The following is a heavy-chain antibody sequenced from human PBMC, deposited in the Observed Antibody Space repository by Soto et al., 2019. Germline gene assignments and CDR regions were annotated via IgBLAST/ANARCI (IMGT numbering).Heavy chain of an antibody. Sequence: ASVKVSFKASRGTFSSYAISWVRQAPGQGLEWMGGIIPIFGTANYAQKFQGRVTITADESTSTAYMELSSLRSEDTAVYYCARDTYYYDSSGYYGAFDIWGQGTMVTVSS. J-gene: IGHJ3*02. CDR3: ARDTYYYDSSGYYGAFDI. CDR2: IIPIFGTA. D-gene: IGHD3-22*01. CDR1: RGTFSSYA. V-gene: IGHV1-69*13.